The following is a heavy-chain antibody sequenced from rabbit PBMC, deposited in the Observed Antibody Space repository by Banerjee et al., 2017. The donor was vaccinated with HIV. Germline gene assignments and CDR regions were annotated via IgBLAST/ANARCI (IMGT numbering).Heavy chain of an antibody. J-gene: IGHJ4*01. CDR1: GFSFSSNDY. CDR3: ARDTGSGHYIDAYFDL. Sequence: QSLEESGGGLVQPEGSLTLTCKASGFSFSSNDYMCWVRQAPGKGLEWISCIAGSSSGFTYFASWAKGRFTISKTSSTTVTLQMTSLTVADTATYFCARDTGSGHYIDAYFDLWGPGTLVTVS. V-gene: IGHV1S40*01. CDR2: IAGSSSGFT. D-gene: IGHD1-1*01.